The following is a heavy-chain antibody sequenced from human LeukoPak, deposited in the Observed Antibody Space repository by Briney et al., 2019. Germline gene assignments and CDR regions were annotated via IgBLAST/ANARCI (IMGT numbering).Heavy chain of an antibody. CDR2: IYYSGST. D-gene: IGHD3-22*01. J-gene: IGHJ3*02. CDR3: ARDGRRRYCDSSAHAFDI. V-gene: IGHV4-59*01. CDR1: GGSISSYY. Sequence: SETLSLTCTVSGGSISSYYWSWIRQPPGKGLEWIGYIYYSGSTNYNPSLKSRVTISVDTSKNQFSLKLSSVTAADTAVYYCARDGRRRYCDSSAHAFDIWGQGTMVTVSS.